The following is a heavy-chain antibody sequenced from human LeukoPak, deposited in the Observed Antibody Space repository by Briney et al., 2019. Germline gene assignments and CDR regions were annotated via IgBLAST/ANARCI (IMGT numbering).Heavy chain of an antibody. D-gene: IGHD3-3*02. V-gene: IGHV3-7*01. Sequence: PGGSLRLSCAASGFTLSNFWMSWVRQAPGKGLEWVANINPDGSAKYYVDSVKGRFTISRDNAENSLYLQMNSLSPEDTAVYYCARHFSTYSYGLDVWGQGTTVTVSS. J-gene: IGHJ6*02. CDR3: ARHFSTYSYGLDV. CDR2: INPDGSAK. CDR1: GFTLSNFW.